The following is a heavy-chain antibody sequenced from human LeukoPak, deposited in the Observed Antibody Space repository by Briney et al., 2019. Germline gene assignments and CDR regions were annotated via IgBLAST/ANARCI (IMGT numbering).Heavy chain of an antibody. J-gene: IGHJ4*02. V-gene: IGHV1-18*01. CDR1: GYTFTSYG. CDR2: ISAYNGNT. CDR3: ARDLISSGWYEKRPPGYFDY. Sequence: GASVKVSCKASGYTFTSYGISWVRQAPGQGLGWMGWISAYNGNTNYAQKLQGRVTMTTDTSTSKAYMELRSLRSDDTAVYYCARDLISSGWYEKRPPGYFDYWGQGTLVTVSS. D-gene: IGHD6-19*01.